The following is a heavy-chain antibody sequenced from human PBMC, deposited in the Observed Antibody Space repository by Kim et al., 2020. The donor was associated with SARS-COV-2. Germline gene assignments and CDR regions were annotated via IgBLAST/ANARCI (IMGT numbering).Heavy chain of an antibody. D-gene: IGHD1-26*01. J-gene: IGHJ6*02. CDR1: AYTLAALS. V-gene: IGHV1-24*01. CDR3: ATRSGSRTNYYGMDV. Sequence: ASVKVSCKVSAYTLAALSIHWVRQAPGKGLEWMGGFDPEDSETVYAQQFQGRLTMTEDTSADTAYMELSSLTSEDAAVYFCATRSGSRTNYYGMDVWGQG. CDR2: FDPEDSET.